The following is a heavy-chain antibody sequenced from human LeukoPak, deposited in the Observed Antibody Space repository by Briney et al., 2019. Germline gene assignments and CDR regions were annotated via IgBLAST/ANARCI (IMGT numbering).Heavy chain of an antibody. D-gene: IGHD3-22*01. Sequence: SETLSLTCAVYGGSFSGYYWSWIRQPPGKGLEWIGEINHSGSTNYNPSLKSRVTISVDTSKNQFSLKLSSVTAADTAVYYCARDPRMYYYDSSGYRSLDAFDIWGQGTMVTVSS. CDR2: INHSGST. V-gene: IGHV4-34*01. CDR1: GGSFSGYY. CDR3: ARDPRMYYYDSSGYRSLDAFDI. J-gene: IGHJ3*02.